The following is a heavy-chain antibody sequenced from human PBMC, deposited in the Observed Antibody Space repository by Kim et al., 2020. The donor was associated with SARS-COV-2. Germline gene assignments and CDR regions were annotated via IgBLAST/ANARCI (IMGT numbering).Heavy chain of an antibody. Sequence: SLKGRVTISGDTSKNQFYLKLSSVTAADTAVYYCARAPITMIVVVKAFDIWGQGTMVTVSS. J-gene: IGHJ3*02. V-gene: IGHV4-31*02. CDR3: ARAPITMIVVVKAFDI. D-gene: IGHD3-22*01.